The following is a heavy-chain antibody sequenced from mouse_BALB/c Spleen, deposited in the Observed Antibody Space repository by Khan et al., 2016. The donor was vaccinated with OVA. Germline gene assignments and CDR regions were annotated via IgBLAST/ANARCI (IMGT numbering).Heavy chain of an antibody. V-gene: IGHV2-6-4*01. J-gene: IGHJ4*01. CDR2: IWGGGGT. CDR3: ARAYYRYDGYYAMDY. CDR1: GFSLSRYN. Sequence: QVQLKESGPGLVAPSQSLSITCTVSGFSLSRYNIHWVRQPPGKGLEWLGMIWGGGGTDYNSTLKSRLSISKDNSKSQVFLKMNNLQIDDSAMYYCARAYYRYDGYYAMDYWGQGTSVTVSS. D-gene: IGHD2-14*01.